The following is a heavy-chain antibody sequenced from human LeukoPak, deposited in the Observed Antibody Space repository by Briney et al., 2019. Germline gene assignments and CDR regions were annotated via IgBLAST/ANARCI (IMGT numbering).Heavy chain of an antibody. V-gene: IGHV4-59*01. CDR3: ARSGGEIWFGELSGFVY. CDR2: IYYSGST. CDR1: GGSISRYY. Sequence: PSETLSLTCTVSGGSISRYYWSWIRQPPGKGLEWIGYIYYSGSTTYNSSLKSRVTISVDTSKNRFSLKLTSVTAADTAVYYCARSGGEIWFGELSGFVYWGQGTLVTVSS. J-gene: IGHJ4*02. D-gene: IGHD3-10*01.